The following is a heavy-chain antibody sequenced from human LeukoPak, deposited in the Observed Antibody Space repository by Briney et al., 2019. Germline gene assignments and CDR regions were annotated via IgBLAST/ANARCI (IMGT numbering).Heavy chain of an antibody. D-gene: IGHD3-22*01. Sequence: GTSVNVSCKSSAFTFTSSAVQLVRQARGQRLEWIGWIVVGSGNTNYAQKFQERVTITRDMSKSTVYMELSSLRSEDTAVYYCAAGQYYYDSSGNKPWGQGTLVTVSS. CDR3: AAGQYYYDSSGNKP. J-gene: IGHJ5*02. CDR2: IVVGSGNT. V-gene: IGHV1-58*01. CDR1: AFTFTSSA.